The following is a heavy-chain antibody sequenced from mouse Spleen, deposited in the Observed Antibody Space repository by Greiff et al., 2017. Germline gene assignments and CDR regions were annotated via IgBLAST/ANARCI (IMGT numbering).Heavy chain of an antibody. D-gene: IGHD2-4*01. CDR3: ARNYDYRYYYAMDY. V-gene: IGHV14-3*02. J-gene: IGHJ4*01. CDR1: GFNIKDTY. CDR2: IDPANGNT. Sequence: EVMLVESGAEFVKPGASVKLSCTASGFNIKDTYMHWVKQRPEQGLEWIGRIDPANGNTKYDPKFQGKATITADTSSNTAYLQLSSLTSEDTAVYYCARNYDYRYYYAMDYWGQGTSVTVSS.